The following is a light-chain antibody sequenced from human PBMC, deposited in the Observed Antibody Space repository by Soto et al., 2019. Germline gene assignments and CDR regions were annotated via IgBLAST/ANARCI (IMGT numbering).Light chain of an antibody. CDR1: QRVYSSY. Sequence: IMLTQSPGTLSLSPGERVTLSCRASQRVYSSYLAWYQQRPGQAPRLLFYDASIRATGIPDRFSGSGSGTDFTLTISRLEPEDFAVYYCQQHGTAPWTFGQGTKVDIK. J-gene: IGKJ1*01. CDR2: DAS. V-gene: IGKV3-20*01. CDR3: QQHGTAPWT.